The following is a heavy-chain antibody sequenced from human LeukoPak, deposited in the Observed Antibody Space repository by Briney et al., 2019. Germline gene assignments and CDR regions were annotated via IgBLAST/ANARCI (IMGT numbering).Heavy chain of an antibody. CDR1: GFTLSSYG. CDR3: AKDHRYDNYYYGMDV. D-gene: IGHD3-9*01. V-gene: IGHV3-30*18. Sequence: GRSLRLSCAASGFTLSSYGMHWVRQAPGKGLEWVAVISYDGGNKYYADSVEGRFTISRDNSKNTLYLQMNSLRAEDTAVFYCAKDHRYDNYYYGMDVWGQGTTVTVSS. J-gene: IGHJ6*02. CDR2: ISYDGGNK.